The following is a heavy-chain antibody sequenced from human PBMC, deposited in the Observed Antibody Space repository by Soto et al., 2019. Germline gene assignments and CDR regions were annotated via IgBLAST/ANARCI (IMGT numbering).Heavy chain of an antibody. D-gene: IGHD3-16*01. CDR1: GFTFSSYS. V-gene: IGHV3-21*01. Sequence: GGSLRLSCAASGFTFSSYSMNWVRQAPGKGLEWVSSISSSSSYIYYADSVKGRFTISRDNAKNSLYLQMNSLRAEDTAVYYCARGVWGGFWYYMDVWGKGTTVTVSS. CDR2: ISSSSSYI. CDR3: ARGVWGGFWYYMDV. J-gene: IGHJ6*03.